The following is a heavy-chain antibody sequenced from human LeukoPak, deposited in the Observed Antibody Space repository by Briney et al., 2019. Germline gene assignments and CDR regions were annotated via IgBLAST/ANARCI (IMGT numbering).Heavy chain of an antibody. CDR1: GFTFSTYA. D-gene: IGHD1-26*01. CDR2: ISGSGGTT. Sequence: GGSLRLSCAASGFTFSTYAMGWVRQAPGKGLEWVATISGSGGTTSYADSVRGRFTIFRDNSKDSVHLHMGSLRAEDTAVYCCAKDRAGGSYPFDHWGQGTLVTVSS. J-gene: IGHJ4*02. V-gene: IGHV3-23*01. CDR3: AKDRAGGSYPFDH.